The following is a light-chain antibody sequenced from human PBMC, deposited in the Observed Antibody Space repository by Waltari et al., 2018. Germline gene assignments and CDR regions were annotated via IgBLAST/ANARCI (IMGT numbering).Light chain of an antibody. J-gene: IGLJ3*02. CDR1: SSDVGGYNY. V-gene: IGLV2-14*01. Sequence: QSALTQPASVSGSPGQSITISCTGTSSDVGGYNYVSWYQQHPGKAPKLMIYDVSKRPSGVSNRFSGSKSGNTASLTISGLQGEDESDYYCSSYTSSSTLVFGGGTKLTVL. CDR3: SSYTSSSTLV. CDR2: DVS.